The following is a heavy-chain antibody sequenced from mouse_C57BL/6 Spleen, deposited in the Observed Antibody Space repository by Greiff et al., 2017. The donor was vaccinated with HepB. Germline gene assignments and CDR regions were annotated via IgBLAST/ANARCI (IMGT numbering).Heavy chain of an antibody. CDR1: GYTFTSYW. J-gene: IGHJ3*01. D-gene: IGHD2-4*01. V-gene: IGHV1-52*01. CDR3: ARGGYGEDYGFAY. Sequence: QVQLQQPGAELVRPGSSVKLSCKASGYTFTSYWMHWVKQRPIQGLEWIGNIDPSDSETHYNQKFKDKATLTVDKSSSTAYMQLSRLTSEDSAVYYCARGGYGEDYGFAYWGQGTLVTVSA. CDR2: IDPSDSET.